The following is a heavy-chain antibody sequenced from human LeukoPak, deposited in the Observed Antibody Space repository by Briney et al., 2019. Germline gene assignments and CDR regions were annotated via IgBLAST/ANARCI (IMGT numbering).Heavy chain of an antibody. J-gene: IGHJ4*02. CDR3: ARAPVAGYCSSTSCYWPDAEYYFDY. Sequence: GGSLRLSCAASGFTFSSYSMNWVRQAPGKGLEWVSSISSRSSYIYYADSVKGRFTISRDNAKNSLYLQMNSLRAEDTAVYYCARAPVAGYCSSTSCYWPDAEYYFDYWGQETLVTVSS. V-gene: IGHV3-21*01. CDR1: GFTFSSYS. CDR2: ISSRSSYI. D-gene: IGHD2-2*01.